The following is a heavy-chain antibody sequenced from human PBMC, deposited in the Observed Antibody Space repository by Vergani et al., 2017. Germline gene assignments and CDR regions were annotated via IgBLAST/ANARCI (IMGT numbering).Heavy chain of an antibody. CDR3: TKGSRGYTGYFFDY. J-gene: IGHJ4*02. Sequence: EVQLVESGGDLVQPGGSLRLSCAASGFTFIMHAMSWVRQAPGKGLEWVSSVSGSSATPYYADSVKGRFIISRDNSKNTLHLQMNSLRADDTAVYYCTKGSRGYTGYFFDYWGQGTLATVSS. CDR1: GFTFIMHA. D-gene: IGHD5-12*01. CDR2: VSGSSATP. V-gene: IGHV3-23*04.